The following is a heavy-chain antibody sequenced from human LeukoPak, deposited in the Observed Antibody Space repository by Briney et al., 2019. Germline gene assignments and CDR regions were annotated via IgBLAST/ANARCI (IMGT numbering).Heavy chain of an antibody. Sequence: SETLSLTCAVYGGSFSGYYWSWIRQPPGKGLEWIGEINHSGSTNYNPSLKSRVTISVDTSKNQFSLKLSSVTAADTAVYYCARVSSRSWSGYYPDYYYYGMDVWGQGTTVTVSS. V-gene: IGHV4-34*01. CDR1: GGSFSGYY. D-gene: IGHD3-3*01. CDR2: INHSGST. J-gene: IGHJ6*02. CDR3: ARVSSRSWSGYYPDYYYYGMDV.